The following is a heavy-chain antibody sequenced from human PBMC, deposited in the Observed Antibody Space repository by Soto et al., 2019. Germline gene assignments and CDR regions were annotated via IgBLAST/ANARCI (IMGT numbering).Heavy chain of an antibody. D-gene: IGHD5-18*01. V-gene: IGHV3-11*01. CDR1: GFTFSDYY. Sequence: PGGSLRLSCAASGFTFSDYYMSWIRQAPGKGLEWVSYISSSGSTIYYADSVKGRFTISRDNAKNSLYLQMTSLRAEDTAVYYCATRPLDTPVDYWGQGTLVTVSS. J-gene: IGHJ4*02. CDR2: ISSSGSTI. CDR3: ATRPLDTPVDY.